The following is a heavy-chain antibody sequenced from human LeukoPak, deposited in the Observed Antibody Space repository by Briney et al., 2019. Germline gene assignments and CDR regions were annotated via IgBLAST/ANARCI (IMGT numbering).Heavy chain of an antibody. Sequence: ASVKVSCKASGYTITNNYMHWVRQAPGQGLEWMGVINPSGTGTSYAQKFQGRVTMTRDMSTSTVYMELSSLRSEDTAVYYCALSGGYDSEALFDIWGQGTMVTVSS. V-gene: IGHV1-46*01. CDR1: GYTITNNY. CDR2: INPSGTGT. J-gene: IGHJ3*02. CDR3: ALSGGYDSEALFDI. D-gene: IGHD5-12*01.